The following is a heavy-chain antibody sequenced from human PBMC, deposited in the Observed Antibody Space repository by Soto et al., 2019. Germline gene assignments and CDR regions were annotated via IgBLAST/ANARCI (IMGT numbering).Heavy chain of an antibody. CDR1: GYTFTSYG. CDR2: ISAYNGNT. J-gene: IGHJ5*02. Sequence: ASVKVSCKASGYTFTSYGISWVRQAPGQGLEWMGWISAYNGNTDYAQKLQGRVTMTTDTSTSTAYMELRSLRSDDTAVYYCARDRGSSWYNWFDPWGQGTLVTVSS. D-gene: IGHD6-13*01. V-gene: IGHV1-18*01. CDR3: ARDRGSSWYNWFDP.